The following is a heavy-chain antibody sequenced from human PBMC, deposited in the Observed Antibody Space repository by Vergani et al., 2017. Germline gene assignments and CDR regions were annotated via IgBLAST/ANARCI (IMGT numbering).Heavy chain of an antibody. V-gene: IGHV1-2*04. D-gene: IGHD2-2*01. CDR3: ARGQYCSSTSCYQGWFDP. J-gene: IGHJ5*02. CDR2: INPNSGGT. CDR1: GYTFTGYY. Sequence: VQLVQSGAEVKKPGASVKVSCKASGYTFTGYYMHWVRQAPGQGLEWMGWINPNSGGTNYAQKFQGWVTMTRDTSISTAYMELSRLRSDDTAVYYCARGQYCSSTSCYQGWFDPWGQGTLVTVSS.